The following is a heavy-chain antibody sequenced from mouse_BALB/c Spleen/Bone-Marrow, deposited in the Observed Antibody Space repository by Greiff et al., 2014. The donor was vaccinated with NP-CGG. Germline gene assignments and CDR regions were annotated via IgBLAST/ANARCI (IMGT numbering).Heavy chain of an antibody. CDR2: ISSGGSYT. CDR1: GFTFSSYA. Sequence: EVQLVESGGGLVKPGGSLKLSCAASGFTFSSYAMSWVRQSPEKRLEWVAEISSGGSYTYYPDTVTGRFTISRDNAKNTLYLEMSGLRSEDTAMYYCARGGNYLDYWGQGTTLTVSS. CDR3: ARGGNYLDY. J-gene: IGHJ2*01. V-gene: IGHV5-9-4*01.